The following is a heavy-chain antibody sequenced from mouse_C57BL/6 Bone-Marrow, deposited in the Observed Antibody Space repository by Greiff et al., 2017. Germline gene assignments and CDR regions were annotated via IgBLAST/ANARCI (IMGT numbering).Heavy chain of an antibody. Sequence: EVKLMESGPGMVKPSQSLSLTCTVTGYSITSGYDWHWIRHFPGNKLEWMCFISYSGSTNYNPSLKRRISITHDTSKNHFFLKLNSVTTEDTATYYCARTHYYGSFAYWGKGTLVTVSA. CDR3: ARTHYYGSFAY. CDR1: GYSITSGYD. J-gene: IGHJ3*01. CDR2: ISYSGST. D-gene: IGHD1-1*01. V-gene: IGHV3-1*01.